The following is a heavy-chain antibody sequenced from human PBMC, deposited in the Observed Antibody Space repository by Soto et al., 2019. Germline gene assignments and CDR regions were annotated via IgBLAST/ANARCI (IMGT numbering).Heavy chain of an antibody. CDR1: GFTFRSYW. CDR3: ARGRGCSTRRHNFDY. Sequence: LGGSLRLSCAASGFTFRSYWMSWVRQAPGMGLEWVAIIKQDGSEKYYVDSVRGRFTISRDNAKNSLFLQMNSLRVEDTAVYYCARGRGCSTRRHNFDYWGQGTLVTVSS. J-gene: IGHJ4*02. V-gene: IGHV3-7*01. D-gene: IGHD2-2*01. CDR2: IKQDGSEK.